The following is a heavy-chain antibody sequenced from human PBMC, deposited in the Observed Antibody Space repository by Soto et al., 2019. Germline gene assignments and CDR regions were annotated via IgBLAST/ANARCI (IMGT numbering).Heavy chain of an antibody. CDR3: AKTVTTHWGDY. CDR2: ISGSGGST. Sequence: EVQLLESGGGLVQPGGSLRLSCAASGFTFSSYAMSWVRQAPGKGLEWVSAISGSGGSTYYADSVKGRFTISRDNSKHTLYPQMNRLRAEDTAVYYWAKTVTTHWGDYWGQGTLVTVSS. D-gene: IGHD4-17*01. J-gene: IGHJ4*02. V-gene: IGHV3-23*01. CDR1: GFTFSSYA.